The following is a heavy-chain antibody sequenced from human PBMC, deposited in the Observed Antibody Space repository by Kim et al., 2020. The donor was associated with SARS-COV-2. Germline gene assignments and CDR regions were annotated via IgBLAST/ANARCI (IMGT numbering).Heavy chain of an antibody. CDR1: GFTFSSYG. J-gene: IGHJ4*02. D-gene: IGHD3-22*01. CDR3: ARDLKYYYDSTPGY. Sequence: GGSLRLSCAASGFTFSSYGMHWVRQAPGKGLEWVAVIWYDGSNKYYADSVKGRFTISRDNSKNTLYLQMNSLRAEDTAVYYCARDLKYYYDSTPGYWGQGTLVTVSS. V-gene: IGHV3-33*01. CDR2: IWYDGSNK.